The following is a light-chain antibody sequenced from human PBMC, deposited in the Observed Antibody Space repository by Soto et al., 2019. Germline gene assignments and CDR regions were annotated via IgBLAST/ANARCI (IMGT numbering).Light chain of an antibody. J-gene: IGKJ2*02. CDR3: QQSYSTPRT. CDR1: QSISSY. CDR2: AAS. Sequence: DIQMTQSPSSLSASVGDRVTITCRASQSISSYLNWYQQKPWKAPKLLIYAASSLQSGVPSRFSGSGSGTDFTLTISSLQPEDFATYYCQQSYSTPRTLGQGTKLEIK. V-gene: IGKV1-39*01.